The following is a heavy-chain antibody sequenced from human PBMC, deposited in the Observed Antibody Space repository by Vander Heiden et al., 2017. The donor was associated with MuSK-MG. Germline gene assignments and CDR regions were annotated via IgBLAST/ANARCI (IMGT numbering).Heavy chain of an antibody. CDR3: ARGPGAGIPDETLKTWFFDF. D-gene: IGHD1-26*01. Sequence: EVQLVQSGGEVTKPGESPKISCEGSGYSFINYWIHWVRHPHVTRLEGMGIIYPGDSDTSYSPAFQGQVTISADKSTSSVYLQWTSLKPSDAATYYCARGPGAGIPDETLKTWFFDFWGQGTLVTVSS. J-gene: IGHJ4*02. V-gene: IGHV5-51*01. CDR2: IYPGDSDT. CDR1: GYSFINYW.